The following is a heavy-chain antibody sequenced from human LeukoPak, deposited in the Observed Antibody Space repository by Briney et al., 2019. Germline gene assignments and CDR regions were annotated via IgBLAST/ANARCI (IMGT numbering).Heavy chain of an antibody. J-gene: IGHJ6*02. CDR1: GGSFSGYY. CDR3: ARGSTMVRGVIGYYYYYGMDV. CDR2: INHSGST. V-gene: IGHV4-34*01. D-gene: IGHD3-10*01. Sequence: PSETLSLTCAVYGGSFSGYYWSWIRQPPGKGLEWIGEINHSGSTNYNPSLKSRVTISVDTSKNQFSLKLSSVTAADTAVYYCARGSTMVRGVIGYYYYYGMDVRGQGTTVTVSS.